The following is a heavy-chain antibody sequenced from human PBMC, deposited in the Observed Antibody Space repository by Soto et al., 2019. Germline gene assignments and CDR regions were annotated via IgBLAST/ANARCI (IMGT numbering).Heavy chain of an antibody. Sequence: QPGGSLRLSCAASGFTFSSYAIHWVRQAPGKGLEWVAIIWFDGSNKYYADSVKGRFSISRDNSKNTLFLQMDSLRAEDTAVYYCARWQMPAATTSFDFWGPGTLVTVSS. J-gene: IGHJ4*02. V-gene: IGHV3-33*01. CDR1: GFTFSSYA. D-gene: IGHD2-15*01. CDR2: IWFDGSNK. CDR3: ARWQMPAATTSFDF.